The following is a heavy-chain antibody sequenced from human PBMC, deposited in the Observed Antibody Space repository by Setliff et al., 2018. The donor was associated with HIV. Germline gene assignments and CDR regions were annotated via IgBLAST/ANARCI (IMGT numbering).Heavy chain of an antibody. CDR1: GFTFSNAW. CDR3: ARDVSWRVRTYIDY. Sequence: GGSLRLSCAASGFTFSNAWMSWVRQAPGKGLEWVGRIKSKSDDGTTDYAAPVKGRFTISRDDSKNTLYLQMKSLTAEDTAVYYCARDVSWRVRTYIDYWGQGALVTVSS. CDR2: IKSKSDDGTT. V-gene: IGHV3-15*01. D-gene: IGHD3-3*01. J-gene: IGHJ4*02.